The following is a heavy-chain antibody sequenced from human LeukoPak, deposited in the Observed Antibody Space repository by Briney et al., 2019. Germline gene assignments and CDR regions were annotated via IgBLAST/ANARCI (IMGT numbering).Heavy chain of an antibody. D-gene: IGHD6-19*01. CDR1: DGSISSYY. Sequence: SETLFLTCSVSDGSISSYYWSWIRQPPGKGLEWIGFIYYNGSTNYNPSLKSRVTISVDTSKNQFSLKLSSVTAADTAVYYCARVRWEWLPQVGYFDLWGRGTLVTVSS. V-gene: IGHV4-59*01. CDR2: IYYNGST. CDR3: ARVRWEWLPQVGYFDL. J-gene: IGHJ2*01.